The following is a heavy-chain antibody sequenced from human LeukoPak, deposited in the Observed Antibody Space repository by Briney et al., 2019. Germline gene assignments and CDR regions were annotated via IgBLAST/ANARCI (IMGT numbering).Heavy chain of an antibody. D-gene: IGHD3-3*01. CDR1: GYTFTGYY. V-gene: IGHV1-2*06. Sequence: GASVKVSCKAPGYTFTGYYMHWVRQAPGQGLEWMGRINPNSGGTNYAQKFQGRVTMTRDTSISTAYMELSRLRSDDTAVYYCARSQRITIFGVVRLNWFDPWGQGTLVTASS. CDR3: ARSQRITIFGVVRLNWFDP. CDR2: INPNSGGT. J-gene: IGHJ5*02.